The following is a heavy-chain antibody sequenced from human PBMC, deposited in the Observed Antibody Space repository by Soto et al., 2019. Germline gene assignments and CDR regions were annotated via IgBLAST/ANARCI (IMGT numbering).Heavy chain of an antibody. CDR2: IKSETDGGTT. CDR3: AAMKTY. V-gene: IGHV3-15*07. J-gene: IGHJ4*02. Sequence: EVQQVESGGGLVKPGGSLRLSCAASGFNFKNAWMNWVRQAPGKGLEWVGRIKSETDGGTTDYAAPVKGRFTISRGDSKSTLFLQMNSLKTEDTGVYYCAAMKTYWGQGTPVTVSS. D-gene: IGHD3-16*01. CDR1: GFNFKNAW.